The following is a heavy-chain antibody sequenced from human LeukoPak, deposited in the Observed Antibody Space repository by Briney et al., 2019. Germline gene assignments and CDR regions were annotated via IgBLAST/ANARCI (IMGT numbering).Heavy chain of an antibody. CDR2: INPNGGDT. V-gene: IGHV1-2*02. D-gene: IGHD2-2*01. J-gene: IGHJ4*02. CDR3: ARANFLCCSSSTCLFDY. Sequence: ASVKVSCKASGYTFTDYYMHWVRQAPGQGFEWMGWINPNGGDTNYAQKFQGRVTMTRDTSISTAHMEVSRLRSDDTAVYYCARANFLCCSSSTCLFDYWGQGTLVTVSS. CDR1: GYTFTDYY.